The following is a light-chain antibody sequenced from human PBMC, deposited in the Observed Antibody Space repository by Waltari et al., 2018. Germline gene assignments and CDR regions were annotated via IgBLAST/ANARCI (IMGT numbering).Light chain of an antibody. CDR2: DVT. Sequence: QSALTQPASVSGSPGQWITLSCTGTSSDVGRYDLVSWYQQHPGKAPKLMIYDVTKRPAGVSSRFSASKSGNTASLTISGLQSEDEADYFCSSYRSSTTPIPVFGGGTKLTVL. CDR3: SSYRSSTTPIPV. V-gene: IGLV2-14*02. CDR1: SSDVGRYDL. J-gene: IGLJ2*01.